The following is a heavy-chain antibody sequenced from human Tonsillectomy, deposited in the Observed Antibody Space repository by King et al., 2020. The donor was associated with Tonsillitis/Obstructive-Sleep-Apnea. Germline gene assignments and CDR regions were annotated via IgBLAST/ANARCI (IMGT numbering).Heavy chain of an antibody. Sequence: VQLVESGAEVKKAGESLKISCKGSGYNFANNWIGWVRQMPGKGLEWMGIIYPGDSDTRYSPPFQGQVTISADKSISTAYLQWSSLKASDTAIYYCARRSGYSYGNWFDLWGQGMLVTVSS. V-gene: IGHV5-51*01. CDR3: ARRSGYSYGNWFDL. D-gene: IGHD5-18*01. J-gene: IGHJ5*02. CDR2: IYPGDSDT. CDR1: GYNFANNW.